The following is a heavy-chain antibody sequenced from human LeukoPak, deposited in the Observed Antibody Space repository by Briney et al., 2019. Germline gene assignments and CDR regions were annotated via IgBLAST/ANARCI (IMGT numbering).Heavy chain of an antibody. D-gene: IGHD6-6*01. CDR3: ARGGYSSSSAGWALYYYYYMDV. CDR1: LGTFLDYA. Sequence: SVTVSFMASLGTFLDYAISWVGPAACQEGGGMGGIIPIFCTANYAQKFQGRVTITADKSTSTAYMELSSLRSEDTAVYYCARGGYSSSSAGWALYYYYYMDVWGKGTTVTVSS. V-gene: IGHV1-69*06. CDR2: IIPIFCTA. J-gene: IGHJ6*03.